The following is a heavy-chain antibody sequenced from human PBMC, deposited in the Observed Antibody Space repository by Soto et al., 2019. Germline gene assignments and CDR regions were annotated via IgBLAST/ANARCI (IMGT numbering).Heavy chain of an antibody. CDR2: ISSTSTFI. Sequence: LRLSCAASGFTFSDYSVNWVRQAPGKGLEWVSSISSTSTFIYYAGSVRGRFTISRDNAKNSLYLQMNSLRAEDTAAYYCTRVYGDYGTLSDYWGRGTLVTVSS. CDR1: GFTFSDYS. CDR3: TRVYGDYGTLSDY. V-gene: IGHV3-21*01. D-gene: IGHD4-17*01. J-gene: IGHJ4*02.